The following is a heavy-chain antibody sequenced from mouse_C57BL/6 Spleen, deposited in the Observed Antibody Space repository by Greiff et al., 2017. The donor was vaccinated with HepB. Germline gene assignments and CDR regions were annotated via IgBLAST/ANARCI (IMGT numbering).Heavy chain of an antibody. D-gene: IGHD2-1*01. Sequence: VKLQESGAELVRPGASVTLSCKASGYTFTDYEMHWVKQTPVHGLEWIGAIDPETGGTAYNQKFKGKAILTADKSSSTAYMELRSLTSEDSAVYYCTRSNYGIDYWGQGTTLTVSS. CDR3: TRSNYGIDY. J-gene: IGHJ2*01. CDR1: GYTFTDYE. CDR2: IDPETGGT. V-gene: IGHV1-15*01.